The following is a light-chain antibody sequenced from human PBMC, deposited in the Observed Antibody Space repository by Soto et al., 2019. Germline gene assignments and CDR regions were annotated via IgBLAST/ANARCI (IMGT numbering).Light chain of an antibody. CDR3: NSYTTSSIDV. J-gene: IGLJ1*01. CDR2: EVT. CDR1: SSDVGGYNY. V-gene: IGLV2-14*01. Sequence: QSALTQPASVSGSPGQSITISCTGTSSDVGGYNYVSWYQQHPGKAPQLMIYEVTNRPSGVSKRFSGSKSGNTASLTISGLQAEDEADYYCNSYTTSSIDVFGTGTKLTVL.